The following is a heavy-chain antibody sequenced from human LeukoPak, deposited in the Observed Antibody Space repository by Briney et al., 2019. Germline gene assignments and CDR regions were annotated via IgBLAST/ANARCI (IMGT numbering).Heavy chain of an antibody. CDR2: IYPGDSDT. CDR3: ARHSDYYDSSGYQKSNWFDP. J-gene: IGHJ5*02. V-gene: IGHV5-51*01. Sequence: GESLKISCKGSGYSFTSYWIGWVRQMPGKGLEWMGIIYPGDSDTRYSPSFQGQATISADKSISTAYLQWSSLKASDTAMYYCARHSDYYDSSGYQKSNWFDPWGQGTLVTVSS. D-gene: IGHD3-22*01. CDR1: GYSFTSYW.